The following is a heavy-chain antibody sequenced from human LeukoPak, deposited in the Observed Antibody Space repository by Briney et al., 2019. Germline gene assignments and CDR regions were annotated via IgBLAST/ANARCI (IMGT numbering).Heavy chain of an antibody. V-gene: IGHV1-2*02. CDR2: INPNSGGT. D-gene: IGHD6-13*01. Sequence: GASVKVSCKASGYTFTGSYMHWVRQAPGQGLEWMGWINPNSGGTNYAQKFQGRVTMTRDTSISTAYMELSRLRSDDTAVYYCARRASIDGQVQQTHVDYWGQGTLVTVSS. CDR1: GYTFTGSY. J-gene: IGHJ4*02. CDR3: ARRASIDGQVQQTHVDY.